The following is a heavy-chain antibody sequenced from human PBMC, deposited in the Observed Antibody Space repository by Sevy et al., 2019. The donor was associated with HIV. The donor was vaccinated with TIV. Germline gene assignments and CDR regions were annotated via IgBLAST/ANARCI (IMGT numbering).Heavy chain of an antibody. CDR2: ISSRGTTI. V-gene: IGHV3-11*01. Sequence: GGSLRLSCAASGFTVSDYYMSWIRQAPGKGLEWVSYISSRGTTIYYADSVKGRFTISRDNDKTSLYLEMNSLRAEDTAAYYCARGRQLFDYWGQGTQVTVSS. CDR1: GFTVSDYY. D-gene: IGHD6-13*01. J-gene: IGHJ4*02. CDR3: ARGRQLFDY.